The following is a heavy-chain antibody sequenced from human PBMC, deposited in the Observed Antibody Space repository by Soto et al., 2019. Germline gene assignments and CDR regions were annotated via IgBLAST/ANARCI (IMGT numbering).Heavy chain of an antibody. Sequence: SVKVSCKASGGTFSSYAISCVRQAPGQGLEWMGGIIPIFGTANYAQKFQGRVTITADESTSTAYMELSSLRSEDTAVYYCARSIPYCSSTSCYTSWFDPWGQGTLVTVSS. V-gene: IGHV1-69*13. CDR1: GGTFSSYA. D-gene: IGHD2-2*02. CDR3: ARSIPYCSSTSCYTSWFDP. J-gene: IGHJ5*02. CDR2: IIPIFGTA.